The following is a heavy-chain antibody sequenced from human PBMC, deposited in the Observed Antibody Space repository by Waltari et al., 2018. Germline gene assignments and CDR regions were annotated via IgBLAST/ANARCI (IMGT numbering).Heavy chain of an antibody. Sequence: QVQLVESGGGVVQPGRSLRLSCAASGFTFSSYGMPWVRQAPGKGLEWVAVISYDGSTKYYADSVTVRFTSSRDNSHTPLYLQMHSLRPEDTAVYFCAKDLDTETTTLSDWGQGTLVTASA. V-gene: IGHV3-30*18. D-gene: IGHD1-1*01. CDR2: ISYDGSTK. CDR3: AKDLDTETTTLSD. CDR1: GFTFSSYG. J-gene: IGHJ4*02.